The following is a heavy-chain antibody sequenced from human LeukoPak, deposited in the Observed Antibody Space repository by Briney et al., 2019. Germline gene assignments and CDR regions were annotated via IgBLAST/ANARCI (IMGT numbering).Heavy chain of an antibody. CDR2: INPNSGGT. CDR1: GYTFTVYY. CDR3: ARDSDCSGASCFEYFHH. D-gene: IGHD2-15*01. J-gene: IGHJ1*01. V-gene: IGHV1-2*02. Sequence: ASVTVSFTASGYTFTVYYIHWVRQAPGQGQEWMGWINPNSGGTNYEQKFQGRVTMTRDTSIRTAYMELCMLTSDDTAVYYCARDSDCSGASCFEYFHHWGQGTLVTVSS.